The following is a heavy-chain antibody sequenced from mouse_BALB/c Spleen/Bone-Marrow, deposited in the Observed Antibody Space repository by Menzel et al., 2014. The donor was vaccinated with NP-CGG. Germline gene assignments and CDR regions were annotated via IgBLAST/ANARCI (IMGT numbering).Heavy chain of an antibody. CDR1: GFSLTTYG. V-gene: IGHV2-2*02. J-gene: IGHJ2*02. CDR2: ILSGGSS. CDR3: ARNYDYDAYYFDY. Sequence: VKVVESGPGLVQPSQSLSITCTVSGFSLTTYGIHWIRQSPGKGLEWLGVILSGGSSDYNAAFISRVSINKDNSKSQVFFKMNNLQANDTAIYYRARNYDYDAYYFDYWGQGTFITVSS. D-gene: IGHD2-4*01.